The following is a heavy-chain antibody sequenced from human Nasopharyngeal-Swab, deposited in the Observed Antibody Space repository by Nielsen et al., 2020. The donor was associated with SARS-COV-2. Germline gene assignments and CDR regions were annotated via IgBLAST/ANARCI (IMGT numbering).Heavy chain of an antibody. Sequence: GESLKISCAASGFTFSDYYMSWIRQAPGKGLEWVSYISSSGSTIYYADSVKGRFTISRDNAKNSLYLQMNSLRAEGTAVYYCARDYYYYGMDVWGQGTTVTVSS. J-gene: IGHJ6*02. CDR2: ISSSGSTI. CDR1: GFTFSDYY. CDR3: ARDYYYYGMDV. V-gene: IGHV3-11*04.